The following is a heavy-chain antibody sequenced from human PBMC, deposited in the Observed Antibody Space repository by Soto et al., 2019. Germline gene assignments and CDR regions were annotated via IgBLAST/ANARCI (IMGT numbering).Heavy chain of an antibody. J-gene: IGHJ4*02. V-gene: IGHV3-7*01. CDR2: IKEDGSEQ. Sequence: PGGSLRLSCAASGFTFRGYWMSWVRQAPGKGLEWVANIKEDGSEQYYVDSVRGRFTISRDNAKNSLYLQMNNLRAEDTAVYYCARIKPGGIDYLDYWGQGTLVTVSS. CDR1: GFTFRGYW. D-gene: IGHD2-15*01. CDR3: ARIKPGGIDYLDY.